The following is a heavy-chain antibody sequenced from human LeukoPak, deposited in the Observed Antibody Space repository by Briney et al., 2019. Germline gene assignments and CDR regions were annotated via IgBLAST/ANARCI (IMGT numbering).Heavy chain of an antibody. CDR1: GFTFSSYA. Sequence: PGGSLRLSCAASGFTFSSYAMHWVRQAPGKGLEWVAVISYDGSNKYYADSVKGRFTISRDNSKNTLYLQMNSLRAEDTAVYYCASGGLYSGSYSYFDYWGQGTLVTVSS. CDR2: ISYDGSNK. D-gene: IGHD1-26*01. CDR3: ASGGLYSGSYSYFDY. V-gene: IGHV3-30-3*01. J-gene: IGHJ4*02.